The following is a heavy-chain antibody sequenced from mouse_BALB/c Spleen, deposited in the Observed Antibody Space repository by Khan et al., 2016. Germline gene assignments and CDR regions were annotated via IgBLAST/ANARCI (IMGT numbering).Heavy chain of an antibody. V-gene: IGHV3-2*02. Sequence: EVQLQESGPGLVKPSQSLSLTCNVTGYSITSGYGWNWNRQFPGSKLEWMGYISYSGSTNYNPYLKSRISFPRATSTNQFFMQLKSVHTDDPGTDYWERTARIKYWGKGTTVTVSS. J-gene: IGHJ2*01. CDR2: ISYSGST. D-gene: IGHD1-2*01. CDR1: GYSITSGYG. CDR3: ERTARIKY.